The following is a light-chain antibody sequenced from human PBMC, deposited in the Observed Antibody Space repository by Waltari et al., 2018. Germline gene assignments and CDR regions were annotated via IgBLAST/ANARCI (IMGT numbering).Light chain of an antibody. J-gene: IGLJ2*01. CDR3: MIWNSGTSV. Sequence: QAVLTQPSSLSASPGASARLTCTLHSGINVADRKIYWYQQKPGKPPQYLLRFRSDFDNQQASGLPSRFSGSKAASANAGILLISGLQSEDEADYYCMIWNSGTSVFGGGTTLTVL. CDR1: SGINVADRK. V-gene: IGLV5-45*03. CDR2: FRSDFDN.